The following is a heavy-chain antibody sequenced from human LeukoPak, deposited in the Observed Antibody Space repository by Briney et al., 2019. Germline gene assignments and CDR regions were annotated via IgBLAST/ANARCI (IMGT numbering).Heavy chain of an antibody. D-gene: IGHD3-10*01. Sequence: SLRLSCAASGFTFDDYAMHWVRQAPGQGLEWVSGISWNSGSIGYADSVKGRFTISRYNAKNSLYLQMNSLRAEDTALYYCARSSGSYYPFDYWGQGTLVTVSS. CDR2: ISWNSGSI. CDR1: GFTFDDYA. V-gene: IGHV3-9*01. J-gene: IGHJ4*02. CDR3: ARSSGSYYPFDY.